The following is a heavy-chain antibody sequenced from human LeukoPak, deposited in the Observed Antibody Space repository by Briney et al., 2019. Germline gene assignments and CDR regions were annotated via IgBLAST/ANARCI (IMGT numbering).Heavy chain of an antibody. J-gene: IGHJ3*01. V-gene: IGHV3-23*01. D-gene: IGHD3-22*01. Sequence: GGSLRLSCEASEFTFTTYAMNWVRQAPGKGLEWVSAISNNGGITYYADSVKGRFTISRDNSKNTLYPQMNSLRAEDTAVYFCAASITMIDDALDVWGQGTLVTVSS. CDR3: AASITMIDDALDV. CDR1: EFTFTTYA. CDR2: ISNNGGIT.